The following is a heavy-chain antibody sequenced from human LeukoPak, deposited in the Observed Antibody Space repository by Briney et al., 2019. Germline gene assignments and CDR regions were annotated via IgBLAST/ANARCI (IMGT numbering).Heavy chain of an antibody. CDR2: IYYGGST. V-gene: IGHV4-59*01. CDR1: GGSISSYY. CDR3: ARYRDGYNRDYFDY. J-gene: IGHJ4*02. D-gene: IGHD5-24*01. Sequence: SETLSLTCTVSGGSISSYYWSWIRQPPGKGLEWIGYIYYGGSTNYNPSLKSRVTISVDTSKNQFSLKLSSVTAADTAVYYCARYRDGYNRDYFDYWGQGTLVTVSS.